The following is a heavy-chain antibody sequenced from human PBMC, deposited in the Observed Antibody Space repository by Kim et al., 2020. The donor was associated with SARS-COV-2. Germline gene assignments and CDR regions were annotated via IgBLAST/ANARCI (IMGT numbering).Heavy chain of an antibody. D-gene: IGHD3-3*01. CDR3: AKDLNPDRLFLVFDY. Sequence: GGSLRLSCAASGFSFGKYLMSWVRQAPGKGLEWVLVISGSGESTYYAQSVKGRFTISRDNSKKMVYLQMKRLRAEDTAVYYCAKDLNPDRLFLVFDYWGRGNLDTV. CDR2: ISGSGEST. V-gene: IGHV3-23*01. CDR1: GFSFGKYL. J-gene: IGHJ4*02.